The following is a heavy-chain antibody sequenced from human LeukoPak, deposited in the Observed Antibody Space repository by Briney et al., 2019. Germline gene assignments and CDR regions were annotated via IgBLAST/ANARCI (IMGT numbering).Heavy chain of an antibody. Sequence: PGGSLRLSCATSGFTFSNYWMSWVRQAPGKGLEWVANMKEDGSEINYVDSVKGRFTISRDNAQDSLYLQMNSLRAEDTAVYYCVRDRGYSNFDPWGQGTLVTVSS. CDR1: GFTFSNYW. J-gene: IGHJ5*02. D-gene: IGHD4-11*01. CDR3: VRDRGYSNFDP. V-gene: IGHV3-7*01. CDR2: MKEDGSEI.